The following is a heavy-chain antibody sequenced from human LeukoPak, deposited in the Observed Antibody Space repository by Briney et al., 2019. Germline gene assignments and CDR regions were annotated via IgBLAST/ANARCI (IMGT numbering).Heavy chain of an antibody. CDR2: INPNGDST. Sequence: ASVKVSCKASGYTFTNFYMHWVRQAPGQGLEWMGMINPNGDSTNYAQKFQGRITMTRDTSISTAYMELSRLRSDDTAVYYCARDHSNDFWSGSGPLYYMDVWGKGTTVTVSS. V-gene: IGHV1-46*01. D-gene: IGHD3-3*01. CDR3: ARDHSNDFWSGSGPLYYMDV. CDR1: GYTFTNFY. J-gene: IGHJ6*03.